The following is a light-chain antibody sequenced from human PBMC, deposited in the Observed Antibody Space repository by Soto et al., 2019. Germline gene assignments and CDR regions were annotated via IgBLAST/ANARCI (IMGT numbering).Light chain of an antibody. Sequence: ELVLTQSPGTLSLSPGERATLSCRASQSVNSNYLAWYQQRPGQAPRLLIYGASSRATGIPDRFSGSGSGTDFTLTISRLEPEDFVVYYCQQYSSLPHTFGQGTKLEVK. CDR3: QQYSSLPHT. CDR2: GAS. CDR1: QSVNSNY. J-gene: IGKJ2*01. V-gene: IGKV3-20*01.